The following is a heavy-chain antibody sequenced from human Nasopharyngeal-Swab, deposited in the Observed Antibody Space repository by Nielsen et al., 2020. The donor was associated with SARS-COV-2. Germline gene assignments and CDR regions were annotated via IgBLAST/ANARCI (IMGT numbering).Heavy chain of an antibody. CDR2: INPTDGST. CDR1: GYTCTSYY. Sequence: ASVKVSCKASGYTCTSYYLHWVRQAPGQGLEWMGIINPTDGSTSYAQKFEGRVTMTRVTSTSTVYMELNSLRSEDTAVYYCARVLPFRITGTSGMDVWGQGTTVTVSS. J-gene: IGHJ6*02. V-gene: IGHV1-46*01. CDR3: ARVLPFRITGTSGMDV. D-gene: IGHD1-7*01.